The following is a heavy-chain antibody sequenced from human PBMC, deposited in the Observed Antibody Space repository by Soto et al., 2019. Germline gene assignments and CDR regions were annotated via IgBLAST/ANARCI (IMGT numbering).Heavy chain of an antibody. J-gene: IGHJ4*02. CDR1: GGTFSSYA. V-gene: IGHV1-69*06. D-gene: IGHD5-12*01. CDR2: IIPIFGTA. CDR3: ARAPPYSGYDRGLDY. Sequence: SVKVSCKASGGTFSSYATSWVRQAPGQGLEWMGGIIPIFGTANYAQKFQGRVTITADKSTSTAYMELSSLRSEDTAVYYCARAPPYSGYDRGLDYWGQGTLVTVSS.